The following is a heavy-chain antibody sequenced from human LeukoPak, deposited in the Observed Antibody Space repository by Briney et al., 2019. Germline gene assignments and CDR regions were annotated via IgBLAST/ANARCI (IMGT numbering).Heavy chain of an antibody. V-gene: IGHV1-3*01. Sequence: ASVKVSCKASGYSFSTYTMNWVRQAPGQRLEWMGWINAGNGNTKYSQKFQGRVTITRDTSASTAYMEMRSLRSEDTAVYYCAREIDRDDYNRFFDYWGQGTLVTVSS. CDR2: INAGNGNT. D-gene: IGHD5-24*01. CDR1: GYSFSTYT. J-gene: IGHJ4*02. CDR3: AREIDRDDYNRFFDY.